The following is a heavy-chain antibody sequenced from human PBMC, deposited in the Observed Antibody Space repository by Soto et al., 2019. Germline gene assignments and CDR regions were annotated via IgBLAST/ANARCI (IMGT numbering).Heavy chain of an antibody. V-gene: IGHV3-9*01. CDR2: ISWNSGSI. CDR3: ASDSGGSSWWYYFDY. Sequence: GGCLRLSCAASGFTFDDYAMHWVRQDPGKGLAWVSGISWNSGSIGYADSVKGRFTIARYNANNTLYLQMNRLRAEDTALYYCASDSGGSSWWYYFDYWGQGTLVTVSS. J-gene: IGHJ4*02. CDR1: GFTFDDYA. D-gene: IGHD2-15*01.